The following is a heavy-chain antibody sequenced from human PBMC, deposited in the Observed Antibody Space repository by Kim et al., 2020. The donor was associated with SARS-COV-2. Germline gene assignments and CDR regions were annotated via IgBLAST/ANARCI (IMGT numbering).Heavy chain of an antibody. Sequence: YVTSVRGRFIISRDNNKKSLYLHMNSVRVEDTALYYCAKERGANWFDPWGQGTLVTVS. D-gene: IGHD1-26*01. J-gene: IGHJ5*02. CDR3: AKERGANWFDP. V-gene: IGHV3-43*01.